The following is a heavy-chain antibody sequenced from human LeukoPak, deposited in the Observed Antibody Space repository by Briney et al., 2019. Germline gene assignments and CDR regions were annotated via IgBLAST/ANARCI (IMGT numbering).Heavy chain of an antibody. CDR3: ARGPYYDSWSGAGY. CDR1: GYTFTSYG. V-gene: IGHV1-18*01. D-gene: IGHD3-3*01. CDR2: ISAYSGDT. Sequence: ASVTVSCKASGYTFTSYGIIWVRQAPGQGLEWMGWISAYSGDTNYAQKFQGRVTMTTDTSTSTAYMELRSLRSDDTAVYYCARGPYYDSWSGAGYWGQGTLVTVSS. J-gene: IGHJ4*02.